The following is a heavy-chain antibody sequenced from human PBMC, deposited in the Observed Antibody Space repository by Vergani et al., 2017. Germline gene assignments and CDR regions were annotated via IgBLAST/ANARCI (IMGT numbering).Heavy chain of an antibody. J-gene: IGHJ4*02. V-gene: IGHV4-34*01. CDR3: ARDCIAAAGTPFAY. CDR1: GGSFSGYY. D-gene: IGHD6-13*01. CDR2: INHSGST. Sequence: QVQLQQWGAGLLKPSETLSLTCAVYGGSFSGYYWSWIRQPPGKGLEWIGEINHSGSTNYNPSLKSRVTISVDTSKNQFSLKLSSVTAADTAVYYCARDCIAAAGTPFAYWGQGTLVTVYS.